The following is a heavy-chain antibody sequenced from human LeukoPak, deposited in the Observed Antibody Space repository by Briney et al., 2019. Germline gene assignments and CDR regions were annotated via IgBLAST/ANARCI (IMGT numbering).Heavy chain of an antibody. Sequence: GGSLRLSCAASGFTFSDYYMSWIRQAPGKGLEWVSYISSSGSTIYYADSVKGRFTISRDNAKNSLYLQMNSLRAEDTAVYYCAKVPSGSYYQVYYYYMDVWGKGTTVTVSS. CDR1: GFTFSDYY. V-gene: IGHV3-11*01. CDR2: ISSSGSTI. D-gene: IGHD1-26*01. CDR3: AKVPSGSYYQVYYYYMDV. J-gene: IGHJ6*03.